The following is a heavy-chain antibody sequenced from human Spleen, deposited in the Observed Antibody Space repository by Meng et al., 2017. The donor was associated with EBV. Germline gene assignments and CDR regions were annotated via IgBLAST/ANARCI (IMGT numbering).Heavy chain of an antibody. CDR2: IYHSGST. D-gene: IGHD3-16*01. J-gene: IGHJ5*02. CDR1: GGSISSSNW. V-gene: IGHV4-4*02. CDR3: AQRERWGLDP. Sequence: VQLKHAGPGLVTPSGTRSLTVAVSGGSISSSNWWSWVRQTPGKGLEWIGEIYHSGSTSYNPSLESRVTISVDKSKNQIFLKLRSVTAADTAVYYCAQRERWGLDPWGQGTLVTVSS.